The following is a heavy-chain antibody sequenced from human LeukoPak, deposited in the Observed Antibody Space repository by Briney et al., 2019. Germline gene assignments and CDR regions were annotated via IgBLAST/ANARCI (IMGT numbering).Heavy chain of an antibody. D-gene: IGHD4-17*01. CDR1: GFTFSSYS. J-gene: IGHJ4*02. V-gene: IGHV3-21*01. Sequence: GGSLRLSCAASGFTFSSYSMNWVRQAPGKGLEWVSSISSSSSYIYYADSVKGRFTISRDNAKNSLYLQMNGLRAEDTAVYYCAREAIYGDIDYWGQGTLVTVSS. CDR3: AREAIYGDIDY. CDR2: ISSSSSYI.